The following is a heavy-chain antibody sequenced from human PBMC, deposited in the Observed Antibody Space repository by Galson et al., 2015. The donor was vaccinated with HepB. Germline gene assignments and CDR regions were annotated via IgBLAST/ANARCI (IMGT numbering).Heavy chain of an antibody. CDR3: AKDRGDSSDWRGKTNFDY. CDR2: ISYDGSNK. D-gene: IGHD6-19*01. J-gene: IGHJ4*02. Sequence: SLRLSCAASGFTFSSYGMHWVRQAPGKGLEWVAVISYDGSNKYYADSVKGRFTISRDNSKNTLYLQMNSLRAEDTAVYYCAKDRGDSSDWRGKTNFDYWGQGTLVTVSS. CDR1: GFTFSSYG. V-gene: IGHV3-30*18.